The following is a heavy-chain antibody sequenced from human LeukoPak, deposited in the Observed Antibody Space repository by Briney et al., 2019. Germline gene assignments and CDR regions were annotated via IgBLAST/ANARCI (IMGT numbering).Heavy chain of an antibody. CDR2: IYYSGSI. J-gene: IGHJ4*02. Sequence: SETLSLTCTVSGGSISTYYWSWIRQPPGKGLEWIGYIYYSGSINYNPSLKSRVTISVDTSKNQFSLKLSSVTAADTAVCYCARSRGYSYGTTFLDYWGQGTLVTVSS. CDR1: GGSISTYY. CDR3: ARSRGYSYGTTFLDY. D-gene: IGHD5-18*01. V-gene: IGHV4-59*08.